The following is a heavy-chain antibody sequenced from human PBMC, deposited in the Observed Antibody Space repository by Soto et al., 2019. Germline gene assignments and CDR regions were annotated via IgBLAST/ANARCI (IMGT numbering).Heavy chain of an antibody. Sequence: ASVKVSCKASGYTFTGYYIHWVRQAPGQGLEWMGWINPNSGGTNYAQKFQGWVTMTRDTSISTAYMELSRLRSDDTAAYYCARSPLDIVVVPAAMGGVYYYYGMDVWGQGTTVTVSS. CDR2: INPNSGGT. J-gene: IGHJ6*02. CDR3: ARSPLDIVVVPAAMGGVYYYYGMDV. D-gene: IGHD2-2*03. CDR1: GYTFTGYY. V-gene: IGHV1-2*04.